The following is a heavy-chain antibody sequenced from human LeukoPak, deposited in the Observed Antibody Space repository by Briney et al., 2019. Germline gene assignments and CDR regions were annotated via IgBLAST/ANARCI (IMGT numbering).Heavy chain of an antibody. D-gene: IGHD3-22*01. J-gene: IGHJ4*02. CDR3: ARGYHTYCYDSSGYLWGYYFDY. CDR1: GYTFTSYD. CDR2: MNPNSGNT. V-gene: IGHV1-8*03. Sequence: ASVKVSCKASGYTFTSYDINWVRQATGQGLEWMGWMNPNSGNTGYAQKFQGRVTITRNTSISTAYMELSSLRSEDTAVYYCARGYHTYCYDSSGYLWGYYFDYWGQGTLVTVSS.